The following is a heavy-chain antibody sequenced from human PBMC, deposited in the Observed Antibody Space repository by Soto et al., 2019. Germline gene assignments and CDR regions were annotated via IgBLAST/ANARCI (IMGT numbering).Heavy chain of an antibody. Sequence: PGESLKISCKGSGYSFTSYWIGWVRQMPGKGLEWMGRIDPSDSYTNYNPSFQGHVTISADKSINTAYLQWSSLKASDTAMYYCARQGGWSHPPDYWGQGTLVTVSS. CDR3: ARQGGWSHPPDY. CDR2: IDPSDSYT. CDR1: GYSFTSYW. J-gene: IGHJ4*02. V-gene: IGHV5-10-1*01. D-gene: IGHD6-19*01.